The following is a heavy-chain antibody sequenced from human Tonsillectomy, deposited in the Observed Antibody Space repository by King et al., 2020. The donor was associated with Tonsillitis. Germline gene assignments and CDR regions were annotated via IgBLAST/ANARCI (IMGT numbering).Heavy chain of an antibody. J-gene: IGHJ5*02. Sequence: VQLVESGAEVKKPGASVKVSCKASGYSFTGYYIHWVRQAPGQGLEWMGWINPNSGGTEYAQKFQGRVTMTRDTSISTAYMALSRLRFDDTAVYYCASLYCSDGKCYAGWFDPWGQGTLVTVSS. CDR3: ASLYCSDGKCYAGWFDP. CDR1: GYSFTGYY. D-gene: IGHD2-15*01. V-gene: IGHV1-2*02. CDR2: INPNSGGT.